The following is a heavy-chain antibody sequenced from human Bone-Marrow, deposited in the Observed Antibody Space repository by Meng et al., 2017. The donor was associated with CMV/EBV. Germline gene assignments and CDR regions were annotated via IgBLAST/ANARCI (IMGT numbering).Heavy chain of an antibody. CDR1: GFTVSSNY. Sequence: LSLTCAASGFTVSSNYMSWVRQAPGKGLEWVSVIYSGGSTYYADSVKGRFTISRDNSKNTLYLQMNSLRAEDTAVYYCASFGQWLVRALNYWGQGTLVTVSS. D-gene: IGHD6-19*01. CDR3: ASFGQWLVRALNY. V-gene: IGHV3-66*02. CDR2: IYSGGST. J-gene: IGHJ4*02.